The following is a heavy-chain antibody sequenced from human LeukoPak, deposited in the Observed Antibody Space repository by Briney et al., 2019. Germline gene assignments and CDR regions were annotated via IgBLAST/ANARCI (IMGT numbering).Heavy chain of an antibody. J-gene: IGHJ5*02. V-gene: IGHV4-31*03. CDR2: IYDSGST. CDR1: GGSISSGGYY. CDR3: ATTPPHYGSGSFAADP. D-gene: IGHD3-10*01. Sequence: SQTLSLTCTVSGGSISSGGYYWSWIRQHPGKGLEWIGYIYDSGSTYYNPSLKSRITISVDTSKNQFSLKLSSVTAADTAVYYCATTPPHYGSGSFAADPWGQGTLVTVSS.